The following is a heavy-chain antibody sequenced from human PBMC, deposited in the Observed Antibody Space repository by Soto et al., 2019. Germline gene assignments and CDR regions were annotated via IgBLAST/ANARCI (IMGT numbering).Heavy chain of an antibody. CDR1: GFSLTSNAVG. Sequence: QITLKESGPTLVKPTQTHTLTCTFSGFSLTSNAVGVGWFRQPPGKALEWLALIYWDDDNHYSPSLKSRLTFTKDTSKNQVVLIMTNMDPVDTATYYCAHGSGWLFDFWGQGTLVTVSS. CDR3: AHGSGWLFDF. V-gene: IGHV2-5*02. CDR2: IYWDDDN. J-gene: IGHJ4*02. D-gene: IGHD6-19*01.